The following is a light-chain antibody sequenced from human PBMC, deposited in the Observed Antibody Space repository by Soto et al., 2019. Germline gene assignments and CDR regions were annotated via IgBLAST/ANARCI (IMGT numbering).Light chain of an antibody. CDR1: QSVFNRSNNKNY. V-gene: IGKV4-1*01. CDR2: WAS. CDR3: QQYYAATSTT. J-gene: IGKJ5*01. Sequence: DIVMTQSPDSLAVSLGERATINCKSRQSVFNRSNNKNYLAWYQQKPGQPPKLLIYWASTRESGVPERFSGSGSGTDFTLTISSLQAEDVATYYCQQYYAATSTTFGQGTRLEIK.